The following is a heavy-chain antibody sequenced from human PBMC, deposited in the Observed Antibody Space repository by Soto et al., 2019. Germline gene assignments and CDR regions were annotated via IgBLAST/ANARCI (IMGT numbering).Heavy chain of an antibody. D-gene: IGHD3-22*01. CDR3: AREDSSGLGAFDI. CDR1: GGSISSGGYS. J-gene: IGHJ3*02. CDR2: IYHSGST. V-gene: IGHV4-30-2*01. Sequence: SETLSLTCAVSGGSISSGGYSWSWIRQPPGKSLEWIGYIYHSGSTYYNPSLKSRVTISVDRSKNQFSLKLSSVTAADTAVYYCAREDSSGLGAFDIWGQGTMVTVSS.